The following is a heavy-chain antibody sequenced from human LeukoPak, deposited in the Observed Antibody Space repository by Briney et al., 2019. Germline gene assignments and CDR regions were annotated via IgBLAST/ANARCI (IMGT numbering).Heavy chain of an antibody. V-gene: IGHV4-30-4*01. CDR2: IYYSGST. D-gene: IGHD3-10*01. CDR1: GRSISSGNYY. CDR3: ASIVSYGSGSYSDDY. J-gene: IGHJ4*02. Sequence: PSETLSLPCTVSGRSISSGNYYWRWIRQPPWKVLDMNGYIYYSGSTYYNPSLKSRLTISVDTSKNQFSLKVSSVTAADTAVYYCASIVSYGSGSYSDDYWGQGTLVTVSS.